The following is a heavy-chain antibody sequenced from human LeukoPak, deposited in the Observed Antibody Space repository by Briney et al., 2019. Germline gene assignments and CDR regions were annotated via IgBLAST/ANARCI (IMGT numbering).Heavy chain of an antibody. CDR1: GGTFSSYA. Sequence: GASVKVSCKASGGTFSSYAISWVRQAPGQGLELMGGIIPIFGTANYAQKFQGRVTITADESTSTAYMELSSLRSEDTAVYYCATSIFGVVPDAFDIWGQGTMVTVSS. CDR3: ATSIFGVVPDAFDI. D-gene: IGHD3-3*01. V-gene: IGHV1-69*13. J-gene: IGHJ3*02. CDR2: IIPIFGTA.